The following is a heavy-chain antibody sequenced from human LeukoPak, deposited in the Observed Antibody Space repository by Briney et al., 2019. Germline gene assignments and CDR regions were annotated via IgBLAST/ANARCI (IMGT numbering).Heavy chain of an antibody. CDR2: IYYSGST. CDR3: ARHAGGISATGTRPFDY. D-gene: IGHD6-13*01. V-gene: IGHV4-39*01. CDR1: GASFSSSTYY. Sequence: SETLSLTCTVSGASFSSSTYYWGWIRQPPEKGLEWIGSIYYSGSTYYNPSLKSRVTMSVDTSKNQFSLKLSSVTAADTAVYYCARHAGGISATGTRPFDYWGQGTLVTVSS. J-gene: IGHJ4*02.